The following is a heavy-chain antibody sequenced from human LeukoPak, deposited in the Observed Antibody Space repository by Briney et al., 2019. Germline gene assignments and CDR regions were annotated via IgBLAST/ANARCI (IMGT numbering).Heavy chain of an antibody. CDR3: ARGFSSWYDHDY. CDR2: IYYSGST. CDR1: GGSISSYY. V-gene: IGHV4-59*01. J-gene: IGHJ4*02. Sequence: ASETLSLTCTVSGGSISSYYWSWIRQPPGKGLEWIGYIYYSGSTNYNPSLKSRVTISVDTSKNQFSLKLSSVTAADTAVYYCARGFSSWYDHDYWGQGTLVTVSS. D-gene: IGHD6-13*01.